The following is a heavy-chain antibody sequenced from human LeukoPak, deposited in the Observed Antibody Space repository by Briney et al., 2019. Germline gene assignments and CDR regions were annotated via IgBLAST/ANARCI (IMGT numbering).Heavy chain of an antibody. CDR1: GFTFSSYS. D-gene: IGHD2-15*01. CDR3: ARVWGLGYCSGGSCYSDY. V-gene: IGHV3-21*01. CDR2: ISSSSSYI. Sequence: PGGPLRLSCAASGFTFSSYSMNWVRQAPGKGLEWVSSISSSSSYIYYADSVKGRFTISRDNAKNSLYLQMNSLRAEDTAVYYCARVWGLGYCSGGSCYSDYWGQGTLVTVSS. J-gene: IGHJ4*02.